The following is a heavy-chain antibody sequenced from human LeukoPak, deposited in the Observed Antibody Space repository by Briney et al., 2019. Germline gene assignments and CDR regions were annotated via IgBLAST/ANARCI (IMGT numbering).Heavy chain of an antibody. J-gene: IGHJ1*01. Sequence: ASVKVSCKASGYTFSNYGISWVRQAPGQGLEWMGWISAYNGNTNYAQKLQGRVTMTTDTSTSTAYMELRSLRSDDTAVYYCARDLYYDSSGYYLAEYFQHWGQGTLVTVSS. CDR3: ARDLYYDSSGYYLAEYFQH. D-gene: IGHD3-22*01. CDR2: ISAYNGNT. V-gene: IGHV1-18*01. CDR1: GYTFSNYG.